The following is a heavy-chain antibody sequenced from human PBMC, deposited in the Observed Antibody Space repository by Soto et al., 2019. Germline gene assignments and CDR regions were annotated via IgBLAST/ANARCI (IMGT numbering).Heavy chain of an antibody. Sequence: PSETLSLTXAVYGGSFSGYYWSWIRQPPGKGLEWIGEINHSGSTNYNPSLKSRVTISVDTSKNQFSLKLSSVTAADTAVYYCARSRIAVAGTDYYYGMDVWGQGTTVTVSS. CDR2: INHSGST. CDR3: ARSRIAVAGTDYYYGMDV. CDR1: GGSFSGYY. V-gene: IGHV4-34*01. D-gene: IGHD6-19*01. J-gene: IGHJ6*02.